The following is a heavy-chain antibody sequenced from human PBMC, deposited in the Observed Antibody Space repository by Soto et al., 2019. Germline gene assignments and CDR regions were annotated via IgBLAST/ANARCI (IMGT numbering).Heavy chain of an antibody. CDR3: ARATKGGYSSSWYWFDP. J-gene: IGHJ5*02. CDR1: GGSISSYY. CDR2: IYYSGST. Sequence: QVQLQESGPGLVKPSETLSLTCTVSGGSISSYYWRWIRQPPGKGLEWIGYIYYSGSTNYNPSLKRRVTISVDTSKNQFSLKLSSVTAADTAVYYCARATKGGYSSSWYWFDPWGQGTLVTVSS. D-gene: IGHD6-13*01. V-gene: IGHV4-59*01.